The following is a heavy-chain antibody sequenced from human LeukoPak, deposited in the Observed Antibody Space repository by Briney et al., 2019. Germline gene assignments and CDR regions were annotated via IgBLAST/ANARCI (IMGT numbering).Heavy chain of an antibody. Sequence: GGSLRLSCAASGFTFSNAWMSWVRQAPGKGLEWVGRIKSKTDGGTTDYAAPVKGRFTTSRDDSKNTLYLQMNSLKTEDTAVYYCTIGYSSSWCFDYWGQGTLVTVSS. CDR1: GFTFSNAW. CDR3: TIGYSSSWCFDY. CDR2: IKSKTDGGTT. V-gene: IGHV3-15*01. J-gene: IGHJ4*02. D-gene: IGHD6-13*01.